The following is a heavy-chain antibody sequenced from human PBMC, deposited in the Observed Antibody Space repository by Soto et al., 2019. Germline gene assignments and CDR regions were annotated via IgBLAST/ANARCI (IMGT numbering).Heavy chain of an antibody. Sequence: QLQLQESGPGLVKPSETLSLTCTVSGGSISSSSYYWGWIRQPPGKGLEWIGSIYYSGSTYYNPSLKSRVTISVDTSKNQFSLKLSSVTAADTAVYCCARHPPIGGGAFDIWGQGTMVTVSS. CDR2: IYYSGST. J-gene: IGHJ3*02. CDR3: ARHPPIGGGAFDI. V-gene: IGHV4-39*01. CDR1: GGSISSSSYY.